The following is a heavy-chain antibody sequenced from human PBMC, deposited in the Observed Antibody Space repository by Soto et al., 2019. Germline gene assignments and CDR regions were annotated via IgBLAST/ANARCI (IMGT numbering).Heavy chain of an antibody. CDR1: GGTFSSYA. V-gene: IGHV1-69*13. J-gene: IGHJ5*02. D-gene: IGHD2-2*02. CDR2: IIPIFGTA. Sequence: SVKVSCKASGGTFSSYAISWVRQAPGQGLEWMGGIIPIFGTANYAQKFQGRVTITADESTSTAYMELSSLRSEDTAVYYCAGVGGYCSSTSCYMGGLFDPWGQGTLVTVSS. CDR3: AGVGGYCSSTSCYMGGLFDP.